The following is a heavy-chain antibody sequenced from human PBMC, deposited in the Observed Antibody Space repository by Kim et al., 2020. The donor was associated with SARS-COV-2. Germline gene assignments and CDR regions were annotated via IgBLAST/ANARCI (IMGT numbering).Heavy chain of an antibody. D-gene: IGHD2-8*01. Sequence: NYAQKFQGRVTITADESTSTAYMELSSLRSEDTAVYYCARESTIDGWFDPWGQGTLVTVSS. CDR3: ARESTIDGWFDP. V-gene: IGHV1-69*01. J-gene: IGHJ5*02.